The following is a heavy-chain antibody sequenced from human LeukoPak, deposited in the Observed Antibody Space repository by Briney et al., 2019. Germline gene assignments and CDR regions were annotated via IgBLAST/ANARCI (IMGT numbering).Heavy chain of an antibody. CDR3: AKRGAEVGATVAPGDY. Sequence: GGSLRLSCAASGFTFSSYAMGWVRQAPGKGLEWASALSGSAGSTYYADSVTGRFTISRDNSKNTLYLQMNSLRAEDTAVYYCAKRGAEVGATVAPGDYWGQGTPVTVSS. J-gene: IGHJ4*02. CDR2: LSGSAGST. D-gene: IGHD1-26*01. V-gene: IGHV3-23*01. CDR1: GFTFSSYA.